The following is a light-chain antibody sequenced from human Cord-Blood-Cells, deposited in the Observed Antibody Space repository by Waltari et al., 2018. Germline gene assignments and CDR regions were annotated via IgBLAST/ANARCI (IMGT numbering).Light chain of an antibody. J-gene: IGKJ5*01. Sequence: DIQMTQSPSTLSASVGDRVTIPCRASQSISSWLAWYQQKPGKAPKLLIYDASSLESGVPSRFSGSGSGTEFTLTISSLQPDDFATYYCQQYNSYSPIPFGQGTRLEIK. CDR3: QQYNSYSPIP. CDR2: DAS. CDR1: QSISSW. V-gene: IGKV1-5*01.